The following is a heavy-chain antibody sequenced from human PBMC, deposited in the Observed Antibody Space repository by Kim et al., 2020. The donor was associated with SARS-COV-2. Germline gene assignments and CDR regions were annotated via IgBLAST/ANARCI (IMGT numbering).Heavy chain of an antibody. J-gene: IGHJ5*02. CDR2: FDPEDGET. V-gene: IGHV1-24*01. Sequence: ASVKVSCKVSGYTLTELSMHWVRQAPGKGLEWMGGFDPEDGETIYAQKFQGRVTMTEDTSTDTAYMELSSLRSEDTAVYYFATSPVVVVTPGFDPWGHGILVTLSS. CDR1: GYTLTELS. CDR3: ATSPVVVVTPGFDP. D-gene: IGHD3-22*01.